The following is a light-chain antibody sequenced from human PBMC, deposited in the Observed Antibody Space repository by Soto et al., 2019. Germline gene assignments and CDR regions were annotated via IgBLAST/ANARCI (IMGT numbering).Light chain of an antibody. V-gene: IGKV3-15*01. J-gene: IGKJ1*01. CDR2: GAS. Sequence: ERVMTQSPATLSVSPGDRATLSCRASQSVGSNLAWYQQKPGQAPRLLLFGASTRATGVPARFSGSGSGTEFTLTISSLQSDDVAVYYCQRYENWPWAFGQGTKVEIK. CDR1: QSVGSN. CDR3: QRYENWPWA.